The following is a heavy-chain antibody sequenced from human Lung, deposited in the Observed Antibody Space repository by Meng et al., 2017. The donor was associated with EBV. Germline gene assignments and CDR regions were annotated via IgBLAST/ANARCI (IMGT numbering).Heavy chain of an antibody. CDR3: ARVWRGATPGDFDY. V-gene: IGHV4-34*01. CDR2: INHSGST. D-gene: IGHD1-26*01. J-gene: IGHJ4*02. Sequence: QVQLHQWGAGLLKPSETLSLTCAVYGGSFSGYYWSWIRQPPGKGLEWIGEINHSGSTNYNPSLKSRVTISVDTSKNQFSLKLSSVTAADTAVYYCARVWRGATPGDFDYWGQGTLVTVSS. CDR1: GGSFSGYY.